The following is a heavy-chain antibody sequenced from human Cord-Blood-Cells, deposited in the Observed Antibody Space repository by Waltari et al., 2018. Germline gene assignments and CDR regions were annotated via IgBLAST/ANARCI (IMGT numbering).Heavy chain of an antibody. Sequence: EVQLVESGGGLVKPGGSLRLSCAASGFTFSSYSMNWVRQAPGKGLEWVSSLRSSSSYIYYADSVKGRFTISRDNAKNSLYLQMNSLRAEDTAVYYCARVGVGATTAFDIWGQGTMVTVSS. V-gene: IGHV3-21*01. J-gene: IGHJ3*02. CDR3: ARVGVGATTAFDI. CDR2: LRSSSSYI. CDR1: GFTFSSYS. D-gene: IGHD1-26*01.